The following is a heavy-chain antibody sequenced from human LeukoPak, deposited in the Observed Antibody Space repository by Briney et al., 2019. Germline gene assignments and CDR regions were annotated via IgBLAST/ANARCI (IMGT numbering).Heavy chain of an antibody. CDR2: ISYDGSNK. D-gene: IGHD3-22*01. CDR3: AKDLGPPYTMMGAFDI. J-gene: IGHJ3*02. CDR1: GFTFSSYG. Sequence: PGRSLRLSCAASGFTFSSYGMHWVRQAPGKGLEWVAVISYDGSNKYYADSVKGRFTISRDNSKNTLYLQMNSLRAEDTAVYYCAKDLGPPYTMMGAFDIWGQGTMVTVSS. V-gene: IGHV3-30*18.